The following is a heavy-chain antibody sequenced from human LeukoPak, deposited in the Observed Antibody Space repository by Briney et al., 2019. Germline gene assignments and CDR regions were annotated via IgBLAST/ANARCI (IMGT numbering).Heavy chain of an antibody. Sequence: GGPLRLSCAASGFTFSSYGMSWVRQAPGKGLEWVSAISGSGGSTYYADSVKGRFTISRDNSKNTLYLQMNSLRAEDTAVYYCARAGYSSSWYVGDYWGQGTLVTVSS. D-gene: IGHD6-13*01. J-gene: IGHJ4*02. CDR1: GFTFSSYG. CDR3: ARAGYSSSWYVGDY. CDR2: ISGSGGST. V-gene: IGHV3-23*01.